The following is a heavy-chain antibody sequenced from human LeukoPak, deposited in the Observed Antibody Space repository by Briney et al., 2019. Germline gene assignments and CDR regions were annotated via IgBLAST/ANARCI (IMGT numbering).Heavy chain of an antibody. Sequence: GGSLRVSCAASGFTFSSYAMHWVRQAPGKGLEWVAVISYDGSNKYYADSVKGRFTISRDNSKNTLYLQMNSLRAEDTAVYYCARGERITIFGVVIIRESNWFDPWGQGTLVTVSS. CDR3: ARGERITIFGVVIIRESNWFDP. D-gene: IGHD3-3*01. V-gene: IGHV3-30*01. CDR1: GFTFSSYA. J-gene: IGHJ5*02. CDR2: ISYDGSNK.